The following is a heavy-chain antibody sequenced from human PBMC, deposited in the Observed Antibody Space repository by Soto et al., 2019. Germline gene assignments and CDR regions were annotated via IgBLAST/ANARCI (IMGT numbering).Heavy chain of an antibody. CDR2: ISYSGNT. CDR3: ARHPGYYDVLTGYSTYYFDY. J-gene: IGHJ4*02. Sequence: SETLSLTCTVSGGSITSSGYSWAWIRQPPGKGLEWIGSISYSGNTFYNPSFKSRVTISLDTSKNQFSLRLSSVTAADTAIYYCARHPGYYDVLTGYSTYYFDYWGQGALVTVSS. V-gene: IGHV4-39*01. D-gene: IGHD3-9*01. CDR1: GGSITSSGYS.